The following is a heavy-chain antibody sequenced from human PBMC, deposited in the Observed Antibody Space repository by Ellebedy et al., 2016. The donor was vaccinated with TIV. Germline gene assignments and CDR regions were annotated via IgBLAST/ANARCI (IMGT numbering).Heavy chain of an antibody. V-gene: IGHV3-53*01. CDR3: AKGMDSFDY. Sequence: GEFLKISCAASGFTVSSNYMSWVRQAPGKGLEWVSVIYSGGSTYYADSVKGRFTISRDNSKNTLYLQMNSLRAEDTAVYYCAKGMDSFDYWGQGTLVTVSS. D-gene: IGHD5-24*01. J-gene: IGHJ4*02. CDR1: GFTVSSNY. CDR2: IYSGGST.